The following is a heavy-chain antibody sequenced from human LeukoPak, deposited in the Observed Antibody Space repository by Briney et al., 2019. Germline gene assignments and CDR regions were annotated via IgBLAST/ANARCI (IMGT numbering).Heavy chain of an antibody. D-gene: IGHD3-10*01. V-gene: IGHV4-59*08. CDR2: IYYSGYT. CDR3: ARHFDHVGSGIYEY. CDR1: GGSISSNY. Sequence: SETLSLTCTVSGGSISSNYWSWIRQPPGKGLEWIGYIYYSGYTNYDPSLKSRVTISVDTSNNQFSLKLSSVTAADTAVYYCARHFDHVGSGIYEYWGQGTLVTVSS. J-gene: IGHJ4*02.